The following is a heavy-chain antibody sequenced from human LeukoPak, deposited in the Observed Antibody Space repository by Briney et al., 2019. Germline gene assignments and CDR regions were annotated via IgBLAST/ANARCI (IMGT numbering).Heavy chain of an antibody. V-gene: IGHV3-23*01. J-gene: IGHJ4*02. CDR2: ISGSGGNT. Sequence: QPGASLRLSCAASGFTFSSYAMSWVRQAPGKWLEWVSVISGSGGNTYYADSVKGRFTISRDNSKNTLYLQMNSLRAEDTAIYYCAKDGKGAPVAGTGYFDYWGQGTLVTVSS. CDR1: GFTFSSYA. D-gene: IGHD6-19*01. CDR3: AKDGKGAPVAGTGYFDY.